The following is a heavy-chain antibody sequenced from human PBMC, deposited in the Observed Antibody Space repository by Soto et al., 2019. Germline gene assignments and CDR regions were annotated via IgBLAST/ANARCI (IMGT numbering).Heavy chain of an antibody. V-gene: IGHV4-34*01. CDR2: MSHSGGT. CDR1: GGFVSSGSYY. D-gene: IGHD1-1*01. J-gene: IGHJ3*02. Sequence: QVQLQQWGAGLLKTSETLSLTCAVYGGFVSSGSYYWSWIRQPPGKGLEWIGEMSHSGGTHFNPSLKSRVTISVYTSKNQSSLKMSSVTAADSALYYCARVELGTATTVVDAFDIWGPGTMVTASS. CDR3: ARVELGTATTVVDAFDI.